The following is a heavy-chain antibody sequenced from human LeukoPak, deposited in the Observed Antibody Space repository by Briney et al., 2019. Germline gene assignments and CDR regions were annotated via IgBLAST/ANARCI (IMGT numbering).Heavy chain of an antibody. CDR1: GVSISNFF. CDR3: ARSARFSYFYMDV. J-gene: IGHJ6*03. V-gene: IGHV4-4*07. CDR2: IYTSGST. Sequence: SETLSLTCSVSGVSISNFFWTWIRQPPGKGLEYIARIYTSGSTDYNPSLRSRLTLSLDTSKNQFSLRLNSVTAADTAVYYCARSARFSYFYMDVWGKGTTVTVSS. D-gene: IGHD2/OR15-2a*01.